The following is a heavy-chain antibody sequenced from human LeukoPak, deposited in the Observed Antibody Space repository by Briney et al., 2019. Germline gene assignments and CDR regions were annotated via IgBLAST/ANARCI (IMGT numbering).Heavy chain of an antibody. V-gene: IGHV3-30*02. D-gene: IGHD6-19*01. CDR3: AKDQAVAGHPLDY. J-gene: IGHJ4*02. Sequence: GGSLRLSCAASQFAFRNYDMHWVRQAPGKGLEWVAFIRYDGNNKYYADSVKGRFTISRDNSKNMLYLQMNSLRADDTAVYYCAKDQAVAGHPLDYWGQGTLVTVSS. CDR1: QFAFRNYD. CDR2: IRYDGNNK.